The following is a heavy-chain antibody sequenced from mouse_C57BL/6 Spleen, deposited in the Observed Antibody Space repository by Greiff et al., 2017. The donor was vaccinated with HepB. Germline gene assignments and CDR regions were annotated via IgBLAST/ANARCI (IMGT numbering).Heavy chain of an antibody. CDR1: GYAFSSSW. CDR3: ACTVVPYDAMDY. V-gene: IGHV1-82*01. Sequence: VQLQESGPELVKPGASVKISCKASGYAFSSSWMNWVKQRPGKGLEWIGRIYPGDGDTNYNGKFKGKATLTADKSSSTAYMQLSSLTSEDSAVYFCACTVVPYDAMDYWGQGTSVTVSS. J-gene: IGHJ4*01. D-gene: IGHD1-1*01. CDR2: IYPGDGDT.